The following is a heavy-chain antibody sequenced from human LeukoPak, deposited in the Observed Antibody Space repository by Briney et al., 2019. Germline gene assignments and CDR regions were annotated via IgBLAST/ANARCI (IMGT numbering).Heavy chain of an antibody. CDR3: ARGESTSWPH. V-gene: IGHV3-7*04. Sequence: GRFTISRDNAKNSLYLQMNSLSAEDTAVYFCARGESTSWPHWGQGTLVTVSS. J-gene: IGHJ4*02. D-gene: IGHD2-2*01.